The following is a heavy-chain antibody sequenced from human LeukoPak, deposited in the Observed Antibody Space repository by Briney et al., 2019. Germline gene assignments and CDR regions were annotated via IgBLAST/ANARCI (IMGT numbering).Heavy chain of an antibody. Sequence: ASVKVSCKASGYTFTGYYMHWVRQAPGQGLEWMGWINPNSGGTNYAQKFRGRVTMTRDTSISTAYMELSRLRSDDTAVYYCARDREYQLLRYYFDYWGQGTLVTVSS. CDR1: GYTFTGYY. J-gene: IGHJ4*02. CDR3: ARDREYQLLRYYFDY. CDR2: INPNSGGT. D-gene: IGHD2-2*01. V-gene: IGHV1-2*02.